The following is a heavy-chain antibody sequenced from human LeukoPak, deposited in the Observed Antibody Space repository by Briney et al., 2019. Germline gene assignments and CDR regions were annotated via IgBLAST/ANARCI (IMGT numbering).Heavy chain of an antibody. Sequence: QAGGSLRLSCAASGFTFSSSAMNWVRQAPGKGLEWVSYISSSTSLIYYADSVKGRFTISRDNSKNTLYLQMNSLRAEDTAVYYCAKDRQVSVYWGQGTLVTVSS. CDR1: GFTFSSSA. CDR3: AKDRQVSVY. V-gene: IGHV3-48*01. J-gene: IGHJ4*02. CDR2: ISSSTSLI. D-gene: IGHD6-6*01.